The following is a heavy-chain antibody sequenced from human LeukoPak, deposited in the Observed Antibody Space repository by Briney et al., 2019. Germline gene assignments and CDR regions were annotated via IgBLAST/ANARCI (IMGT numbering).Heavy chain of an antibody. CDR1: GGSFSGYY. D-gene: IGHD3-3*01. V-gene: IGHV4-34*01. CDR3: ASFYYSYY. J-gene: IGHJ4*02. Sequence: SETLSFTCAVYGGSFSGYYWSWIRQPPGKGLEWIGEINHSGSTNYNPSLKSRVTISVDTSKNQFSLKLSSVTAADTAVYYCASFYYSYYWGQGTLVTVSS. CDR2: INHSGST.